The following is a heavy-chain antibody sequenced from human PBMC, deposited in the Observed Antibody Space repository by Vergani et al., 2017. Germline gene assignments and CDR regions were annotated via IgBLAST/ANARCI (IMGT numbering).Heavy chain of an antibody. J-gene: IGHJ4*02. CDR1: GFTFSSYS. D-gene: IGHD4-17*01. V-gene: IGHV3-21*04. Sequence: EVQLVESGGGLVKPGGSLRLSCAASGFTFSSYSMNWVRQAPGKGLEWVSSISSSSSYIYYADSVKGRFTISRDNSKNTLYLQMNSLRAEDTAVYYCAKDAPDYGDDAFDYWGQGTLVTVSS. CDR2: ISSSSSYI. CDR3: AKDAPDYGDDAFDY.